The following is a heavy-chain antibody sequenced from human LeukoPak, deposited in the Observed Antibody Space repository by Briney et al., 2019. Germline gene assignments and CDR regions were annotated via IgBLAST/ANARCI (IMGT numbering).Heavy chain of an antibody. CDR3: ATGYSSLIDY. D-gene: IGHD6-19*01. CDR2: IYDSGNT. Sequence: SETLSLTCTVSGPFIKTYYWSWIRQVPGKGLEWIGHIYDSGNTNYNPSLKSRVTILADTSKSQFSLKLNSVTAADTAVYYCATGYSSLIDYWGQGTLVTVSS. J-gene: IGHJ4*02. CDR1: GPFIKTYY. V-gene: IGHV4-59*01.